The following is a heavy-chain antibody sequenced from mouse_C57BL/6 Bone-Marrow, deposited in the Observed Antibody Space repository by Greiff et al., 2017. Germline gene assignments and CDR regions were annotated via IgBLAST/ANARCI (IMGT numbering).Heavy chain of an antibody. CDR2: IDPETGGT. V-gene: IGHV1-15*01. Sequence: QVQLQQSGAELVRPGASVTLSCKASGYTFTDYEMHWVKQTPVHGLEWIGAIDPETGGTAYNQKFKGKAILTADKSSSTAYMELRSLTSGDSAVYYCTRGGFYCDYAMDYWGQGTSVTVSS. D-gene: IGHD2-4*01. J-gene: IGHJ4*01. CDR1: GYTFTDYE. CDR3: TRGGFYCDYAMDY.